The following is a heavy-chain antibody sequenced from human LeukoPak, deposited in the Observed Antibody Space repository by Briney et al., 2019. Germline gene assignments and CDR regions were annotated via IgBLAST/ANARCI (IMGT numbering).Heavy chain of an antibody. CDR1: GYSFRSYW. J-gene: IGHJ4*02. D-gene: IGHD5-18*01. CDR3: ARHVTSDTAMDY. V-gene: IGHV5-51*01. CDR2: IYPGDSDT. Sequence: GESLKISCKGSGYSFRSYWIGGVRQMPGKGLEGMGIIYPGDSDTRYSPSFQGQVTISADKSISTAYLQWSSLKASDTAMYYCARHVTSDTAMDYWGQGTLVTVSS.